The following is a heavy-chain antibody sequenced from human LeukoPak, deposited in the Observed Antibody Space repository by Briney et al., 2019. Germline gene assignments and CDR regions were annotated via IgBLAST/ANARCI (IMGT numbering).Heavy chain of an antibody. V-gene: IGHV1-2*02. CDR1: GYTFTGYY. CDR3: ARGVGGTGNWFVP. CDR2: INPNSGGT. Sequence: ASVKVSCKASGYTFTGYYMHWVRQAPRQGLEWMGWINPNSGGTNYAQKFQGRVTMTRDTSISTAYMELSRLRSDDTAVCYCARGVGGTGNWFVPWGQGTLVTVSS. J-gene: IGHJ5*02. D-gene: IGHD1-26*01.